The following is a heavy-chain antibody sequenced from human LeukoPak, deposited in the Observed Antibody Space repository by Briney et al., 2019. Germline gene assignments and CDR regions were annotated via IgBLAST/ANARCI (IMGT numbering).Heavy chain of an antibody. D-gene: IGHD3-22*01. Sequence: QPGGSLRLXCAASGFTVSSNYMSWVRQAPGKGLEWVSVIYSGGSTYYADSVKGRFTISRDNSKNTLYLQMNSLRAEDTAVYYCASWGYYDSSGYYQIDYWGQGTLVTVSS. CDR3: ASWGYYDSSGYYQIDY. CDR1: GFTVSSNY. J-gene: IGHJ4*02. V-gene: IGHV3-66*02. CDR2: IYSGGST.